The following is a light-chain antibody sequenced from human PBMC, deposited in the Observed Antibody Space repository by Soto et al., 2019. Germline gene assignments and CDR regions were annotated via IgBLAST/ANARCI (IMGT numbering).Light chain of an antibody. CDR2: AAS. V-gene: IGKV1-39*01. Sequence: DIQMTQSPSSLSASVGDRVTVTCRASHNINTYVNWYLQKPGKAPDLLIYAASSLQSGVPSRFSGSGSGTDFTLTITGLHLEDFATYYCQQNHSIPITFGQGTRLEIK. J-gene: IGKJ5*01. CDR1: HNINTY. CDR3: QQNHSIPIT.